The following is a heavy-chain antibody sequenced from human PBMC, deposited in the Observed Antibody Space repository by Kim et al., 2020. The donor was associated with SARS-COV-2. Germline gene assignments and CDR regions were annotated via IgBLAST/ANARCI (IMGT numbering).Heavy chain of an antibody. CDR2: IYYSGST. CDR1: GGSISSYY. CDR3: AREPSSGWGNWFDP. J-gene: IGHJ5*02. Sequence: SETLSLTCTVSGGSISSYYWSWIRQPPGKGLEWIGYIYYSGSTNYNPSLKSRVTISVDTSKNQFSLKLSSVTAADTAVYYCAREPSSGWGNWFDPWGQGTLVTVSS. D-gene: IGHD6-19*01. V-gene: IGHV4-59*13.